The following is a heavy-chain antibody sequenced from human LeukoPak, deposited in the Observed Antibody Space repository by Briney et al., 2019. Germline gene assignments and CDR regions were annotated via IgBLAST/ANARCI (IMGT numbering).Heavy chain of an antibody. J-gene: IGHJ5*02. CDR1: GGSISSYY. CDR3: ARVLTTIGFDP. Sequence: SETLSLTCTVPGGSISSYYWSWIRQPPGKGLEWIGYIYYSGSTNYKSSLKSRVTISVDTSKNQFSLKLSSVTAADTAVYYCARVLTTIGFDPWGQGTLVTVSS. CDR2: IYYSGST. V-gene: IGHV4-59*01. D-gene: IGHD2-21*02.